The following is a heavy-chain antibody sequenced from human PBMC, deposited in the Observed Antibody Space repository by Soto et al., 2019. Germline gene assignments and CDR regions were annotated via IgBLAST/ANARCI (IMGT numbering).Heavy chain of an antibody. Sequence: EVQLVQSGGGSVQPGGSLRLSCAASGFTFTNYWMHWVRQVPGKGLVWVSRIDGVGAGTSYSDPVRGRLTISRDHAENMLYLQMNCRRGEDTAVYNCRTVFEYWGQGTLVTVSS. CDR3: RTVFEY. J-gene: IGHJ4*02. D-gene: IGHD1-1*01. CDR1: GFTFTNYW. V-gene: IGHV3-74*01. CDR2: IDGVGAGT.